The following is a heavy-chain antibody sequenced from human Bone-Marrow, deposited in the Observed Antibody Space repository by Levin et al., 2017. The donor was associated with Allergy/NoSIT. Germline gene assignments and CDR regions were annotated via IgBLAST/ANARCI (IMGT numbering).Heavy chain of an antibody. J-gene: IGHJ2*01. D-gene: IGHD4-17*01. CDR2: INPKSGGR. CDR1: GYTFSGYY. CDR3: ATHHGDYEAWYFDL. Sequence: GESLKISCKASGYTFSGYYMTWLRQVPGQGLEWMGWINPKSGGRTYAQNFQGRVTMTRDTSISTVYMELNRLKSDDTAVYYCATHHGDYEAWYFDLWGRGTLVTVSS. V-gene: IGHV1-2*02.